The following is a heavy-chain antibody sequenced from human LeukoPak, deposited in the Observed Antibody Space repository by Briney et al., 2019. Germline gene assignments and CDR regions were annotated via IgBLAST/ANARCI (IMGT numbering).Heavy chain of an antibody. CDR2: INPSGGST. CDR1: GYTFTSYY. D-gene: IGHD5-12*01. V-gene: IGHV1-46*01. Sequence: ASVKVPCKASGYTFTSYYMHWVRQAPGQGLEWMGIINPSGGSTSYAQKFQGRVTMTRDTSTSTVYMELSSLRSEDTAVYYCAREGPPVDIVAWGFDPWGQGTLVTVSS. J-gene: IGHJ5*02. CDR3: AREGPPVDIVAWGFDP.